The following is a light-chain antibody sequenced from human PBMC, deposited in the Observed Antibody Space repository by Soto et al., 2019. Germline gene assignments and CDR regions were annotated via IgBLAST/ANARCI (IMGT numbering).Light chain of an antibody. CDR2: KAS. J-gene: IGKJ2*01. Sequence: DIQMTQSPSTLSASVGDRATITCRASQSINSWLAWYQQKPGKAPKLLIYKASSLESGVPSRFSGSGSGTEFTLTISSLQPDDFATYYCQQYNSYSYTFGQGTKLEIK. V-gene: IGKV1-5*03. CDR1: QSINSW. CDR3: QQYNSYSYT.